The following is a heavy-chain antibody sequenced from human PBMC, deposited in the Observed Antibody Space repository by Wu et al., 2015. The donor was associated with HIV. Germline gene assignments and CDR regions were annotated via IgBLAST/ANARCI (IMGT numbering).Heavy chain of an antibody. CDR2: ISAYNGNT. CDR3: ARVNPRDFWSGSPYNWFRP. J-gene: IGHJ5*02. Sequence: QVQLVQSGAEVKKPGASVKVSCKASGYTFTSYGISWVRQAPGQGLEWMGWISAYNGNTNYAQKLQGRVTMTTDTSTSTAYMELRSLRSDDTAVYYCARVNPRDFWSGSPYNWFRPLGPGEPWSPSPQ. V-gene: IGHV1-18*01. D-gene: IGHD3-3*01. CDR1: GYTFTSYG.